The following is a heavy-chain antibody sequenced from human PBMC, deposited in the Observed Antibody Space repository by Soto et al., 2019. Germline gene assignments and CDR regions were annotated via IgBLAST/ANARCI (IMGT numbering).Heavy chain of an antibody. CDR2: INAGNGYT. Sequence: ASVKVSCKASGYIFTNYAMHWVRQAPGQGLEWMGWINAGNGYTKYSQKPQGRVTITRDTSATTVYMDVTSLRSEDTAVYYCARGAALYVGHLYFDLWGRGTLVTVSS. D-gene: IGHD3-10*02. CDR1: GYIFTNYA. J-gene: IGHJ2*01. CDR3: ARGAALYVGHLYFDL. V-gene: IGHV1-3*01.